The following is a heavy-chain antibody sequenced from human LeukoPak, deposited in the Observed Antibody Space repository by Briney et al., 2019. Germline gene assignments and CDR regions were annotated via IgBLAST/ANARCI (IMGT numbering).Heavy chain of an antibody. Sequence: GGSLRRSCAASGFTFSSFGMHWVRQAPGKGLEWVAVIGYYGNNKYDADSVKGRFTISRDNSKNTLYLQMNSLRPEDTAMYYCAKADGGAITGRALDYWGQGTLVTVSS. CDR2: IGYYGNNK. CDR1: GFTFSSFG. D-gene: IGHD1-26*01. CDR3: AKADGGAITGRALDY. J-gene: IGHJ4*02. V-gene: IGHV3-30*02.